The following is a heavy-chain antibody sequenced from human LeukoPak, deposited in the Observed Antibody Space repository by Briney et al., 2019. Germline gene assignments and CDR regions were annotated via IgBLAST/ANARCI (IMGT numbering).Heavy chain of an antibody. CDR2: IYSSGST. CDR1: GGSINNYY. J-gene: IGHJ4*02. D-gene: IGHD7-27*01. Sequence: SETLSLTCTVSGGSINNYYWSWIRQPAGKGLEWIGLIYSSGSTSYNPSLKSRVTMSVDTSKKQFSLRLSSVTAADTAVYYCASNTGTVFDYWGQGALVTASS. CDR3: ASNTGTVFDY. V-gene: IGHV4-4*07.